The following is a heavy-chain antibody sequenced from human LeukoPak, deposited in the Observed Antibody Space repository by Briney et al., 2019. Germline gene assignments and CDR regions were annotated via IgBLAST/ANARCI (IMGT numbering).Heavy chain of an antibody. CDR3: ARRQRAEGTRRYYFDY. CDR1: GGSFSGYY. Sequence: PSETLSLTCAVYGGSFSGYYWSWIRQPPGKGLEWIGEINHSGSTNYNPSLKSRVTISVDTSKNQFSLKLSSVTAADTAVYYCARRQRAEGTRRYYFDYWGQGTLVTVSS. CDR2: INHSGST. J-gene: IGHJ4*02. V-gene: IGHV4-34*01. D-gene: IGHD6-25*01.